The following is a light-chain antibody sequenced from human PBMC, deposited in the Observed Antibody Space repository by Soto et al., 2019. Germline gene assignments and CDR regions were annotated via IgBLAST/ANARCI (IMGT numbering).Light chain of an antibody. CDR1: HSNIGRNT. Sequence: QSVLTQLPSASETPGQKVTISCSGSHSNIGRNTVNWYQQFPGMAPKLLIYNNDQRPSGVPGRFSGSKSGTSGTLDITGLQSEDAAEYFCGAWDDSLNGWVFGGGTKVTVL. CDR2: NND. J-gene: IGLJ3*02. CDR3: GAWDDSLNGWV. V-gene: IGLV1-44*01.